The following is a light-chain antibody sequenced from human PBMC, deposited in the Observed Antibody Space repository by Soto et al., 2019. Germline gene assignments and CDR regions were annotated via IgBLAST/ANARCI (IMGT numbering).Light chain of an antibody. CDR3: RSYAASNNFYFV. J-gene: IGLJ3*02. Sequence: QSALTQPPSASRSPGQSVTISCTGTSSDVGGYNYVSWYQQYPGRAPKLMIYEVTKRPSGVPDRFSGSKSGNTASLTLSGLQAEDEADYYCRSYAASNNFYFVFGGGTKLTV. CDR1: SSDVGGYNY. V-gene: IGLV2-8*02. CDR2: EVT.